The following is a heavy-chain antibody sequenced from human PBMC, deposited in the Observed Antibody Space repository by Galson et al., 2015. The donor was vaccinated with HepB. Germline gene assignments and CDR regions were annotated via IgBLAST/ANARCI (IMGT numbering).Heavy chain of an antibody. CDR3: ASSFYDSSGYYLGFPY. Sequence: SVKVSCKASGFTFTSSAVQWVRQARGQRLEWIGWIVVGSGNTNYAQKFQERVTMTRDTSTSTVYMELSSLRSEDTAVYYCASSFYDSSGYYLGFPYWGQGTLVTVSS. J-gene: IGHJ4*02. D-gene: IGHD3-22*01. V-gene: IGHV1-58*01. CDR2: IVVGSGNT. CDR1: GFTFTSSA.